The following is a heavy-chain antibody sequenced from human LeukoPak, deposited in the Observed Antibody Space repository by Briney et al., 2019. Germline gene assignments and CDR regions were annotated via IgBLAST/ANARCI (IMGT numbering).Heavy chain of an antibody. CDR3: ARDWGYYYYYGMDV. D-gene: IGHD3-16*01. CDR2: ISSSSSYI. CDR1: GFTFSSYS. J-gene: IGHJ6*02. V-gene: IGHV3-21*01. Sequence: PWGSLRLSCAASGFTFSSYSMNWVRQAPGKGLEWVSSISSSSSYIYYADSVKGRFTISRDNAKNSLYLQMNSLRAEDTAVYYCARDWGYYYYYGMDVWGQGTTVTVSS.